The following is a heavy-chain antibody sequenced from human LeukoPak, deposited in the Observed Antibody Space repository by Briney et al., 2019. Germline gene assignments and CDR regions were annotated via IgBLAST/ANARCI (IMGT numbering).Heavy chain of an antibody. Sequence: PSETLPLTCTVSGGSISSYYWSWIRQPAGKGLELIGRIYTSGSTNYNPSLKSRVTMSVDMSKNQFSLKLSSVTAADTAVYYCARDVSYRLCAFDIWGQGTMVTVSS. V-gene: IGHV4-4*07. CDR3: ARDVSYRLCAFDI. CDR2: IYTSGST. D-gene: IGHD1-26*01. J-gene: IGHJ3*02. CDR1: GGSISSYY.